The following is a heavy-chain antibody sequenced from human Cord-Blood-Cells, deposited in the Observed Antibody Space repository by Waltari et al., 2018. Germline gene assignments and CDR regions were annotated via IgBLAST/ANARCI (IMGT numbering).Heavy chain of an antibody. Sequence: EVQLVESGGGLVQPGGSLRLSCAAPGFTFSSYEMNWVRQAPGKGLEWVSYISSSGSTIYYADSVKGRFTISRDNAKNSLYLQMNSLRAEDTAVYYCASGDGGYTGGFDYWGQGTLVTVSS. D-gene: IGHD3-22*01. V-gene: IGHV3-48*03. CDR1: GFTFSSYE. J-gene: IGHJ4*02. CDR2: ISSSGSTI. CDR3: ASGDGGYTGGFDY.